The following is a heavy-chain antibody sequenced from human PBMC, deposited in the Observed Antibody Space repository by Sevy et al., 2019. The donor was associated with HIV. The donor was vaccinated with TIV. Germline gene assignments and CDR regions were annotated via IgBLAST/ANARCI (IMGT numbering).Heavy chain of an antibody. CDR2: IYTSGST. J-gene: IGHJ4*02. D-gene: IGHD3-10*01. CDR1: GGSTSSGSYY. CDR3: ARGRYYGSGSYSPFDY. V-gene: IGHV4-61*02. Sequence: SETLSLTCTVSGGSTSSGSYYWSWIRQPAGKGLEWIGRIYTSGSTNYNPSLKSRVTISVDTSKNQFSLKLSSVTAADTAVYYCARGRYYGSGSYSPFDYWGQGTLVTVSS.